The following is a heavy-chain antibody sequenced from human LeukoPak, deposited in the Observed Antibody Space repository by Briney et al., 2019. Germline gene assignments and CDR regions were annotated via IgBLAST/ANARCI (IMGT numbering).Heavy chain of an antibody. CDR2: VYYSGST. CDR3: AREVTYIDY. V-gene: IGHV4-59*01. Sequence: SETLSLTCTVSGGSISPYYWSWIRQPPGKGLEWIGYVYYSGSTNYNPSLKSRVTISLDTSKNQFSLKLSSVTAADTAVYYCAREVTYIDYWGQGTLVTVSS. D-gene: IGHD2-21*02. J-gene: IGHJ4*02. CDR1: GGSISPYY.